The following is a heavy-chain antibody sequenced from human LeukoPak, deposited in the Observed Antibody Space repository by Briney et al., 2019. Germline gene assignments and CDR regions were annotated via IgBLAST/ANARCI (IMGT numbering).Heavy chain of an antibody. D-gene: IGHD1-26*01. CDR2: IKQDGSEK. CDR3: ARDGIVGATTVAY. Sequence: SGGSLRLSCAASGFTFSSYWMSWVRQAPGKGLEWGANIKQDGSEKYYVDSVKGRSTISRDNAKNSLYLQMNSLRAEDTAVYYCARDGIVGATTVAYWGQGTLVTVSS. J-gene: IGHJ4*02. CDR1: GFTFSSYW. V-gene: IGHV3-7*01.